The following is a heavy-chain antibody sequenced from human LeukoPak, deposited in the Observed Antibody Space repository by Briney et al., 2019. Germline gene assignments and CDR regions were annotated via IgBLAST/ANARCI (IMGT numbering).Heavy chain of an antibody. Sequence: GSLRLSSAASGFTSSKARMSWGRQAPGKGREWVGRIKRKTEGGTMDYAAPLEGRFTISRDASKDTLSLQMNSLTSEDTAVYFCTADYGSNDEAFDLWGQGTMVVVSS. J-gene: IGHJ3*01. D-gene: IGHD4-23*01. CDR1: GFTSSKAR. CDR2: IKRKTEGGTM. V-gene: IGHV3-15*01. CDR3: TADYGSNDEAFDL.